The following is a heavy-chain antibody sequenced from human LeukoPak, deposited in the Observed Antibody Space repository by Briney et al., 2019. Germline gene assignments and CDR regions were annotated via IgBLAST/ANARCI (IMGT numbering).Heavy chain of an antibody. J-gene: IGHJ6*02. Sequence: SETLSLTCTVSGGSINSSSYYWGWIRQPPGKGLEWIGSIYYSGSTYYNPSLKSRVTISVDTSKNQFSLKLSSVTAADTAVYYCARVATISHYYYGMDVWGQGTTVTVSS. D-gene: IGHD5-12*01. CDR2: IYYSGST. CDR3: ARVATISHYYYGMDV. V-gene: IGHV4-39*07. CDR1: GGSINSSSYY.